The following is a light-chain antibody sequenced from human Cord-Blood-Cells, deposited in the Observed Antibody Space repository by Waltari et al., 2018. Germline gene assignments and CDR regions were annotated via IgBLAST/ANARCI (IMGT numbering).Light chain of an antibody. CDR1: GRGSVLGINL. J-gene: IGKJ1*01. CDR3: LQSKNFPQT. CDR2: KAS. V-gene: IGKV1-17*01. Sequence: DIVLTQSPASLAVSPGQRATITRRASGRGSVLGINLIHWYQQKPGKPPKLLIYKASNKDSGVPARFSVSGSGTDFTLTINTVEANDSANYYCLQSKNFPQTFGQGTKVEIK.